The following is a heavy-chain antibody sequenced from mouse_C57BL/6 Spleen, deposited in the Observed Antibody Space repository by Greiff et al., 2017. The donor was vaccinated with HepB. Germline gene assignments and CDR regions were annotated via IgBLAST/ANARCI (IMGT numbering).Heavy chain of an antibody. CDR1: GYAFSSSW. D-gene: IGHD1-1*01. J-gene: IGHJ2*01. V-gene: IGHV1-82*01. CDR2: IYPGDGDT. Sequence: QVQLKESGPELVKPGASVKISCKASGYAFSSSWMNWVKQRPGKGLEWIGRIYPGDGDTNYNGKFKGKATLTADKSSSTAYMQLSSLTSEDSAVYFCARGATVYWGQGTTLTVSS. CDR3: ARGATVY.